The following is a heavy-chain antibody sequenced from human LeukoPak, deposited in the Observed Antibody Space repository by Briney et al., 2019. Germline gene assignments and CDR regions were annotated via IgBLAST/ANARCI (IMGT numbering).Heavy chain of an antibody. D-gene: IGHD5-18*01. CDR1: GYTFTGYY. V-gene: IGHV1-2*02. CDR2: INPNSGGT. J-gene: IGHJ4*02. CDR3: ARDQGGYSYGFYILSKVFDY. Sequence: ASVKVSCKASGYTFTGYYMLWVRRAPGQGLEWMGWINPNSGGTNYAQKFQGRVTMTRDTSISTAYMELSRLRSDDTAVYYCARDQGGYSYGFYILSKVFDYWGQGTLVTVSS.